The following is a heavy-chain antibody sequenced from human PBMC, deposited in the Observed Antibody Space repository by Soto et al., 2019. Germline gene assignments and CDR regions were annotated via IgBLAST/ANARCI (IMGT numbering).Heavy chain of an antibody. V-gene: IGHV1-8*01. Sequence: GASVKVSCKASGYTFTSYDINWVRQATGQGLEWMGWMNPNSGNTGYAQKFQGRVTMTRNTSISTAYMELSSLRSEDTAVYYCARASRVIWRIYYYYGMDVWGQGTTVTVSS. CDR1: GYTFTSYD. CDR2: MNPNSGNT. CDR3: ARASRVIWRIYYYYGMDV. J-gene: IGHJ6*02. D-gene: IGHD3-22*01.